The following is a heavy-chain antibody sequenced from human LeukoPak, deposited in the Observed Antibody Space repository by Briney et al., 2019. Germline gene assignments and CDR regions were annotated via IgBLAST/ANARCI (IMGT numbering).Heavy chain of an antibody. D-gene: IGHD3-3*01. Sequence: ASVKVSCKASGYTFTGYYMHWVRQAPGQGLEWMGWINPNSGGTNYAQEFQGRVTLTRDTSITTAYIELSGLTSDDTAVYYCARLAVFPLWGQGTLVTVSS. CDR3: ARLAVFPL. CDR1: GYTFTGYY. CDR2: INPNSGGT. J-gene: IGHJ4*02. V-gene: IGHV1-2*02.